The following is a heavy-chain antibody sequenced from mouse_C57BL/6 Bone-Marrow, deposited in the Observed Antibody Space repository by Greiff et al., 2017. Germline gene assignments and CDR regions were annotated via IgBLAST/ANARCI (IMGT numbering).Heavy chain of an antibody. CDR2: IYPGSGNT. J-gene: IGHJ2*01. CDR3: ARTLLWLRRDFDY. Sequence: VQGVESGPELVKPGASVKISCKASGYSFTSYYIHWVKQRPGQGLEWIGWIYPGSGNTKYNEKFKGKATLTADTSSSTAYMQLSSLTSEDSAVYYCARTLLWLRRDFDYWGQGTTLTVSS. V-gene: IGHV1-66*01. CDR1: GYSFTSYY. D-gene: IGHD2-2*01.